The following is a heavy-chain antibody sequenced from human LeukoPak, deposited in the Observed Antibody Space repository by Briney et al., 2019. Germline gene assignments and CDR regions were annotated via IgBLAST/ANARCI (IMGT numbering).Heavy chain of an antibody. J-gene: IGHJ3*02. D-gene: IGHD5-18*01. Sequence: GASVKVSCKASGYTFTNYAMNWVRQAPGQGLEWMGWINTNTGNPTYAQGFTGRFVFSLDTSVSTAYLQISSLKAEDTAVYYCASSPILDKVTDAFDIWGQGTMVTVSS. CDR3: ASSPILDKVTDAFDI. CDR1: GYTFTNYA. V-gene: IGHV7-4-1*02. CDR2: INTNTGNP.